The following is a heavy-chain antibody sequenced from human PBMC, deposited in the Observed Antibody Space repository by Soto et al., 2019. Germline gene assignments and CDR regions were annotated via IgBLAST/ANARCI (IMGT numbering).Heavy chain of an antibody. CDR3: ARQLMTTVTYAQPPYFYYYYGMDV. D-gene: IGHD4-17*01. V-gene: IGHV4-39*01. Sequence: SETLSLTCTVSGGSISSSSYYWGWIRQPPGKGLEWIGRIYYSGSTYSNPSLKSRVTITVDTSKNQFSLKLSSVTAADTAVYYCARQLMTTVTYAQPPYFYYYYGMDVWGQGTTVTVSS. CDR2: IYYSGST. CDR1: GGSISSSSYY. J-gene: IGHJ6*02.